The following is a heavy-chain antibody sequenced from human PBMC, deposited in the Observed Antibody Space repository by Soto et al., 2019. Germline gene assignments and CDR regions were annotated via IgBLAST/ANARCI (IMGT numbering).Heavy chain of an antibody. J-gene: IGHJ5*01. CDR3: ARGARYCSPTTCISGNSWFDS. CDR2: ISSFNENT. Sequence: GASVKVSCKASCYTFTSYGISCVRQAPGQGLEWMGWISSFNENTNYAQNVQGRVTLTTDKSSSTTYLELRGLRSDDTAAYYCARGARYCSPTTCISGNSWFDSWGQGTLVTVSS. CDR1: CYTFTSYG. V-gene: IGHV1-18*04. D-gene: IGHD2-2*01.